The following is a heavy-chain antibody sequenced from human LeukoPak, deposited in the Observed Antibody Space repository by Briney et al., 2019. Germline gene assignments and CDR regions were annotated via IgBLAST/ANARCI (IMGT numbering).Heavy chain of an antibody. D-gene: IGHD5-12*01. CDR1: GFTFSSYG. CDR3: AKDYSGYDFNYFDY. J-gene: IGHJ4*02. V-gene: IGHV3-30*18. Sequence: GRSLRLSCAASGFTFSSYGMRWVRQAPGKGLEWVAVISYDGSNKYYADSVKGRFTISRDNSKNTLYLQMNSLRAEDTAVYYCAKDYSGYDFNYFDYWGQGTLVTVSS. CDR2: ISYDGSNK.